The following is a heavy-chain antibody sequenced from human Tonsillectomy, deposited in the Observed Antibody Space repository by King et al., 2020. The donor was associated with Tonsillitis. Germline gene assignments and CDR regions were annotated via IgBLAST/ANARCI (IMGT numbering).Heavy chain of an antibody. CDR3: VNGRLLWFGD. Sequence: QLVQSGGGLVQPGGSLRLSCSASGFTFSSYAMHWVRQAPGKGLEYVSAITSNGGSTYYADSVKGRFTISRDNSKNTLYLQMSSPRAEDTAVYYCVNGRLLWFGDRGQGTLVTVSS. D-gene: IGHD3-10*01. V-gene: IGHV3-64D*06. J-gene: IGHJ4*02. CDR2: ITSNGGST. CDR1: GFTFSSYA.